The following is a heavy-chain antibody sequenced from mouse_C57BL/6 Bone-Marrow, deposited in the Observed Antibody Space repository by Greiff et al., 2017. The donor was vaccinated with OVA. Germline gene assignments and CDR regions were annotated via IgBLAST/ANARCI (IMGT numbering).Heavy chain of an antibody. Sequence: EVQLVESGGGLVQPTGSLKLSCAASGFSFNTYAMNWVRQAPGKGLEWVARIRSKSNNYATSYADSVQDRFTISRDDSESMLYLQMNNLKTEDTAIYYCVRHGYSYGSSYWYFDVWGTGTTVTVSS. CDR2: IRSKSNNYAT. D-gene: IGHD1-1*01. V-gene: IGHV10-1*01. CDR3: VRHGYSYGSSYWYFDV. CDR1: GFSFNTYA. J-gene: IGHJ1*03.